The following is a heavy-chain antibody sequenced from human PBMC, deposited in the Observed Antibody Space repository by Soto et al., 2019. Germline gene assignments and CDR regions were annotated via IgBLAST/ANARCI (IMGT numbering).Heavy chain of an antibody. J-gene: IGHJ6*02. CDR1: GGTFSSYA. V-gene: IGHV1-69*13. CDR3: ASTIFGVGGYYYGMDV. D-gene: IGHD3-3*01. Sequence: SVKVSCKASGGTFSSYAISWVRQAPGQGLEWMGGIIPIFGTANYAQKFQGRVTITADESTSTAYMELSSLRSEDTAVYYCASTIFGVGGYYYGMDVWGQGTTVTVSS. CDR2: IIPIFGTA.